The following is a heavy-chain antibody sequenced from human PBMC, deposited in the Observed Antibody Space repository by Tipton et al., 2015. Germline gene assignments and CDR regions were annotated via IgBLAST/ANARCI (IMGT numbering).Heavy chain of an antibody. V-gene: IGHV4-34*09. CDR3: ARSRGASDSSGLGGY. D-gene: IGHD3-22*01. CDR2: INHGGST. CDR1: GGSFSGYY. J-gene: IGHJ4*02. Sequence: TLSLTCTVYGGSFSGYYWSWIRQPPGKGLEWIGEINHGGSTNYNPSLKSRVTISRDTSKNQFSLKLSSVTAADTAVYYCARSRGASDSSGLGGYWGQGTLVTVSS.